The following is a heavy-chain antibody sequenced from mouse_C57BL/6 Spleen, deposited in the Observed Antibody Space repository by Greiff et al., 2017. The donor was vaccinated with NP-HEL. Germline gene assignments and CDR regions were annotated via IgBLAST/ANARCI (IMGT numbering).Heavy chain of an antibody. J-gene: IGHJ4*01. V-gene: IGHV5-9-1*02. Sequence: DVKVEESGEGLVKPGGSLKLSCAASGFTFSSYAMSWVRQTPEKRLEWVAYISSGGDYIYYADTVKGRFTISRDNARNTLYLQMSSLKSEDTAMYYCTREKLGRDAMDYWGQGTSVTVSS. CDR3: TREKLGRDAMDY. CDR2: ISSGGDYI. D-gene: IGHD4-1*01. CDR1: GFTFSSYA.